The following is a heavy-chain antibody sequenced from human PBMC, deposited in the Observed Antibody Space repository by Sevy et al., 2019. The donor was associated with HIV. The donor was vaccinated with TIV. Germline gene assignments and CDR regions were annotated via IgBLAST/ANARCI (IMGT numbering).Heavy chain of an antibody. CDR3: ASLYNGFDY. CDR1: GFTFSSYK. CDR2: ISSSSTYI. J-gene: IGHJ4*02. D-gene: IGHD1-20*01. V-gene: IGHV3-21*01. Sequence: GGSLRLSCAASGFTFSSYKMIWVRQAPGKGLEWVSSISSSSTYISYADSVKGRFTISRDNAENSLFLQMNSLRAEDTAVYYCASLYNGFDYWGQGTLITVSS.